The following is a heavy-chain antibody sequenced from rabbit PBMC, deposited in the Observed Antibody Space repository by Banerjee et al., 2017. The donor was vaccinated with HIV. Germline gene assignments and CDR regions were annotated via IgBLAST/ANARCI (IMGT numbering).Heavy chain of an antibody. V-gene: IGHV1S43*01. CDR3: ARSHYAGYVAYSYAFNL. J-gene: IGHJ4*01. Sequence: QEQLEESGGDLVQPEGSLTLTCVASGIDFSSSYYMCWVRQAPGKGLEWIGCVYFGSSSNTWYASWVNGRFTISRSTSLNTVTLQMTSLTAADTATYFCARSHYAGYVAYSYAFNLWGQGTLVTVS. D-gene: IGHD7-1*01. CDR2: VYFGSSSNT. CDR1: GIDFSSSYY.